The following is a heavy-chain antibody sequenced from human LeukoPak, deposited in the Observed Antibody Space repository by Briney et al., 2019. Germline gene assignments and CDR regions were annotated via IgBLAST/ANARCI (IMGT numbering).Heavy chain of an antibody. CDR1: GYTFTSYG. CDR2: IIPIFGTA. Sequence: SVKVSCKASGYTFTSYGISWVRQAPGQGLEWMGGIIPIFGTANYAQKFQGRVTITADESTSTAYMELSSLRSEDTAVYYCARVPLGSQIDSSGYYSPDYWGQGTLVTVSS. J-gene: IGHJ4*02. V-gene: IGHV1-69*13. CDR3: ARVPLGSQIDSSGYYSPDY. D-gene: IGHD3-22*01.